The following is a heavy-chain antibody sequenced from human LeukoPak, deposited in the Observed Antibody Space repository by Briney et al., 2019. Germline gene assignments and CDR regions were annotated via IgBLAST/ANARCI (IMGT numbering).Heavy chain of an antibody. J-gene: IGHJ4*02. CDR3: ARHSGYDPGDY. CDR1: GYTFTSYD. V-gene: IGHV1-8*01. D-gene: IGHD5-12*01. Sequence: ASVKVSCKASGYTFTSYDINWVRQATGQGLEWMGWMNPNSGNTGYAQKFQSRVTMTRNTSISTAHMELSSLRSEDTAVYYCARHSGYDPGDYWGQGTLVTVSS. CDR2: MNPNSGNT.